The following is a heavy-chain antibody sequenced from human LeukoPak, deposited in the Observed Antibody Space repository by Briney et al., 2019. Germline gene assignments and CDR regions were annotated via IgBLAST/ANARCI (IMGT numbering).Heavy chain of an antibody. V-gene: IGHV7-4-1*02. CDR1: GYTFTNYG. D-gene: IGHD3-22*01. Sequence: GASVKASCKASGYTFTNYGLNWVRQAPGQGLEWMGWINPNTGNPTYAQGFTGRFVFSLDTSVSTAYLQINTLKTEDTAVYYCARGQDYFDSSGYFPVVRHWGQGTLVTVSS. CDR2: INPNTGNP. J-gene: IGHJ4*02. CDR3: ARGQDYFDSSGYFPVVRH.